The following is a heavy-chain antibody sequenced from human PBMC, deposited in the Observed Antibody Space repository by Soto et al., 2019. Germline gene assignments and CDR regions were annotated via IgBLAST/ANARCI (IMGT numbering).Heavy chain of an antibody. Sequence: GGSLRLSCAASGFTLTNYWMHWVRQAPGKGLVWVSRINSNGRSIIYADSVKGRFTTSRDNATNTLYLQMNSLRVEDTAVYYCARGGAARAYYYYGMDVWGQGTTVTVSS. D-gene: IGHD6-6*01. CDR1: GFTLTNYW. CDR2: INSNGRSI. V-gene: IGHV3-74*01. CDR3: ARGGAARAYYYYGMDV. J-gene: IGHJ6*02.